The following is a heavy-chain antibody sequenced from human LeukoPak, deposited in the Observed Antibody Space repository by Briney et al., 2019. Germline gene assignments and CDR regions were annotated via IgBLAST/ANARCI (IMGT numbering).Heavy chain of an antibody. Sequence: ASVKVSCKASGYTFTGYYIHWVRQAPGQGLEWMGWINPNNDGTKYAQKFQGRVTMTRDTSISTAYMELSRLRSDDTAVYYCARAMVRGVITIGYWGQGTLVTVTS. CDR2: INPNNDGT. V-gene: IGHV1-2*02. J-gene: IGHJ4*02. D-gene: IGHD3-10*01. CDR3: ARAMVRGVITIGY. CDR1: GYTFTGYY.